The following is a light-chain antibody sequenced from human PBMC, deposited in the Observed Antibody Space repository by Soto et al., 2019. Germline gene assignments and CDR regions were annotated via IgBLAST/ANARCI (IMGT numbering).Light chain of an antibody. J-gene: IGKJ1*01. Sequence: EIVLTQSPGTLSLSPGERATLSCRASQSVSSGYLAWYQQKPGQAPRLLIYGASSRATGIPDRFSGSGSGKDFTLTISRLEPEDFAVYYCQQYDSSPKTFGQGTKVEIK. CDR1: QSVSSGY. CDR2: GAS. V-gene: IGKV3-20*01. CDR3: QQYDSSPKT.